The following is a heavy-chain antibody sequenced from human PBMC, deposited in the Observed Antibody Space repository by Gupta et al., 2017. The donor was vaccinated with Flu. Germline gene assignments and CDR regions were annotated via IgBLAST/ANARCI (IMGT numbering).Heavy chain of an antibody. D-gene: IGHD2-8*01. CDR2: NNGPYT. J-gene: IGHJ4*02. Sequence: EGQLLASGGDAVQPGGSLRLSCVDSGFIFINFGMGWVRQAPGKGLEGVTANNGPYTSYRESVKGRFTLSRDISKNTLSLQMNNLRAEDTAVYYWVKYGASTHEVDYWGQGTLVTVSS. V-gene: IGHV3-23*01. CDR1: GFIFINFG. CDR3: VKYGASTHEVDY.